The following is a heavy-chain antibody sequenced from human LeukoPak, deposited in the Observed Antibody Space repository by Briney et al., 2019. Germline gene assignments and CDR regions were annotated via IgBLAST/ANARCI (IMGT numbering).Heavy chain of an antibody. CDR3: ARAQWELRVFDY. Sequence: SETLSLTCTVSGYSISSGYYWGWIRQPPGKGLEWIGSIYHSGSTYYNPSLKSRVTISVDTSKNQFSLKLSSVTAADTAVYYCARAQWELRVFDYWGQGTLVTVSS. D-gene: IGHD1-26*01. CDR2: IYHSGST. J-gene: IGHJ4*02. V-gene: IGHV4-38-2*02. CDR1: GYSISSGYY.